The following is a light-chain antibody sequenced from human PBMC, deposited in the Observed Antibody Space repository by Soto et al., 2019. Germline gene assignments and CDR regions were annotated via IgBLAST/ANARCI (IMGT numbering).Light chain of an antibody. CDR1: TSNIGKNF. Sequence: QPVLTQPPSASGTPGQRVTISCSGSTSNIGKNFVYWYQQLPGMAPRLLIYKNDQRPSGVPDRFSGSKSGTSASLAISGVRSEDEADYFCAVWDDSLTAYLFGSGTKLTVL. J-gene: IGLJ1*01. V-gene: IGLV1-47*01. CDR2: KND. CDR3: AVWDDSLTAYL.